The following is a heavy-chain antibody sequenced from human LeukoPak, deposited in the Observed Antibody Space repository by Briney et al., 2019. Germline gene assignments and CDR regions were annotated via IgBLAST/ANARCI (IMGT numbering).Heavy chain of an antibody. J-gene: IGHJ4*02. CDR3: AKAPLYDFWSGCYFDY. D-gene: IGHD3-3*01. Sequence: PGASLRLSCAAPGFSFSSYALTWVRQGPRKGLEWVSTISGSGGSTYYADSVKGRFTISRDNSKNTLYLQMNGLRAEDTAVYHCAKAPLYDFWSGCYFDYWGQGILVTVSS. CDR2: ISGSGGST. CDR1: GFSFSSYA. V-gene: IGHV3-23*01.